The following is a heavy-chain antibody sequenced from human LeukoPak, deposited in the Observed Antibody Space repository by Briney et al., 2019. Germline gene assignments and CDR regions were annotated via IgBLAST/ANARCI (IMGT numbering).Heavy chain of an antibody. D-gene: IGHD3-22*01. V-gene: IGHV4-34*01. CDR2: INHSGST. CDR3: ARGPDYYDSSGYYDY. Sequence: SETLSLTCAVYGGSFSDYYWSWIRQPPGKGLEWIGEINHSGSTNYNPSLKSRVTISVDTSKNQFSLKLSSVTAADTAVYYCARGPDYYDSSGYYDYWGQGTLVTVSS. CDR1: GGSFSDYY. J-gene: IGHJ4*02.